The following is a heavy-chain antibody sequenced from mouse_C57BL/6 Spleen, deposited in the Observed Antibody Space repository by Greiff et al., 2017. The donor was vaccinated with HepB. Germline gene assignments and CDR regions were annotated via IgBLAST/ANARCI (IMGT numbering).Heavy chain of an antibody. CDR3: ARGIYYGNPYYAMDY. CDR2: INPNYGTT. V-gene: IGHV1-39*01. CDR1: GYSFTDYN. D-gene: IGHD2-1*01. Sequence: VQLKESGPELVKPGASVKISCKASGYSFTDYNMNWVKQSNGKSLEWIGVINPNYGTTSYNQKFKGKATLTVDQSSSTAYMQLNSLTSEDSAVYYCARGIYYGNPYYAMDYWGQGTSVTVSS. J-gene: IGHJ4*01.